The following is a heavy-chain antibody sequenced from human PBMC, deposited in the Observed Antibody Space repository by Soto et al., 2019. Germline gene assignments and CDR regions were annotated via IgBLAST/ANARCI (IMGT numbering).Heavy chain of an antibody. V-gene: IGHV4-34*01. CDR1: GGSFSGYY. CDR2: INHSGST. CDR3: ARDVLTGTYYYDSSGYNIYYYYYGMDV. Sequence: SETLSLTCAVYGGSFSGYYWSWIRQPPGKGLEWIGEINHSGSTNYNPSLKSRVTISVDTSKNQFSLKLSSVTAADTAVYYCARDVLTGTYYYDSSGYNIYYYYYGMDVWGQGTTVTVSS. D-gene: IGHD3-22*01. J-gene: IGHJ6*02.